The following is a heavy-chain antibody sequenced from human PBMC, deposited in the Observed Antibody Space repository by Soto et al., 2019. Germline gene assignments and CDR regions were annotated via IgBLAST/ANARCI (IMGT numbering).Heavy chain of an antibody. V-gene: IGHV3-30*18. J-gene: IGHJ4*02. CDR1: GFSFSNYA. Sequence: PGGSLRLSCAASGFSFSNYAMHWVRQAPGKGLEWLAIISYDGDNEYYADSVRGRFTISRDNSKNTLYLQMNGLRAEDTAIYYCAKRQGATDYSTFDYWGQGTLVTVSS. CDR3: AKRQGATDYSTFDY. CDR2: ISYDGDNE. D-gene: IGHD2-15*01.